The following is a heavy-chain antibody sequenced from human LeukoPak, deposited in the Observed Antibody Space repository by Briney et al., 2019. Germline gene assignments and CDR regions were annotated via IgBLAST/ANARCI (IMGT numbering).Heavy chain of an antibody. V-gene: IGHV4-34*01. CDR3: ARGRELYYYDSSGYYLDYFDY. J-gene: IGHJ4*02. CDR2: INHSGST. D-gene: IGHD3-22*01. Sequence: SETLSLTCAAYGGSFSGYYWSWIRQPPGKGLEWIGEINHSGSTNYNPSLKSRVTISVDTSKNQFSLKLSSVTAADTAVYYCARGRELYYYDSSGYYLDYFDYWGQGTLVTVSS. CDR1: GGSFSGYY.